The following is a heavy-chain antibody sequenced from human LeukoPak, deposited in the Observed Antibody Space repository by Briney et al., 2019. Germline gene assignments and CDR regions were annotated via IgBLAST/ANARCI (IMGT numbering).Heavy chain of an antibody. V-gene: IGHV3-7*04. Sequence: PGGSLRLSCAAFGFSFSAYYMNWVRQAPGKGPEWLANINQAGSVQNYVDSVRGRFTISRDNAKNSLFLQMSSLRAEDTAVYYCARAVRGGADTYWGQGTLVAVSS. CDR1: GFSFSAYY. J-gene: IGHJ4*02. D-gene: IGHD3-10*02. CDR3: ARAVRGGADTY. CDR2: INQAGSVQ.